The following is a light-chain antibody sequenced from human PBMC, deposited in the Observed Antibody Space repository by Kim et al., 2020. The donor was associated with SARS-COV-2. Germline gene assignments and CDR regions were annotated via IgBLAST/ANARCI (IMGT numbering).Light chain of an antibody. CDR3: QQYYDSRYS. V-gene: IGKV4-1*01. Sequence: DIVMTQSPDSLAVSLGERATINCKSSQSVLSNSNNKNYLTWYQQKPGQPPKLLIYWASTRESGVPDRFSGSGSGTDFTLTISSPQAEDVAIYYCQQYYDSRYSFGQGTKLEI. J-gene: IGKJ2*03. CDR1: QSVLSNSNNKNY. CDR2: WAS.